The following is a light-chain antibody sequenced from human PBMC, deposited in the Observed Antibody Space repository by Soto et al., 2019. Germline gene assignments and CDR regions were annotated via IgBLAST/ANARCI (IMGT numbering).Light chain of an antibody. CDR3: EQYYSTPIT. CDR1: QSVLYSSNNKNY. V-gene: IGKV4-1*01. J-gene: IGKJ5*01. Sequence: DIVMTQSPDSLAVSLGERATINCKSSQSVLYSSNNKNYLAWYHQKLGQPPKLLIYWASTRESGVPDRFSGSGSETDFTLPISSLQAEDVAVYYCEQYYSTPITFSQETRLEVK. CDR2: WAS.